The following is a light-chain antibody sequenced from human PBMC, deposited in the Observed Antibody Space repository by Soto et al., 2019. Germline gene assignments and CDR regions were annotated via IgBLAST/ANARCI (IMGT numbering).Light chain of an antibody. V-gene: IGLV2-14*01. J-gene: IGLJ1*01. CDR2: EVS. CDR3: YSYRGYYTRV. Sequence: QSALTQPASVSGSPGQSITISCTGTSSDVGGYNFVSWYQQHPGRAPKLLIYEVSRRPSGVSNRFSGSKSGDTASLTISGLQDEDEDDYYCYSYRGYYTRVFGTGTKSPS. CDR1: SSDVGGYNF.